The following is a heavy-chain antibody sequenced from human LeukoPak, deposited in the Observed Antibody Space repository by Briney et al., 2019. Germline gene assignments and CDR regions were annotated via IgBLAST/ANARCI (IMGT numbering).Heavy chain of an antibody. CDR2: IYYSGST. CDR1: GGSISSGGYY. D-gene: IGHD6-6*01. J-gene: IGHJ4*02. CDR3: ARAYSSSSPVDY. Sequence: PSQTLSLTCTVSGGSISSGGYYWSWIRQHPGKSLKWIGYIYYSGSTYYNPSLKSRVTISVDTSKNQFSLKLSSVTAADTAVYYCARAYSSSSPVDYWGQGTLVTVSS. V-gene: IGHV4-31*03.